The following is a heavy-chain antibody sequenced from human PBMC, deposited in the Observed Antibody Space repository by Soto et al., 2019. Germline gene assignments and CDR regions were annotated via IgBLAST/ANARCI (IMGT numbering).Heavy chain of an antibody. CDR2: IYDSESA. CDR1: GGSISSGDYY. D-gene: IGHD6-6*01. J-gene: IGHJ5*02. Sequence: PSETLSLTCTVSGGSISSGDYYWSWIRQPPGKGLEWIGHIYDSESAYYNPSLKSRVTISMDTSKNQFAMRLSSVTAADTAVYFCARAFSSSSAVDLWGQATQVTVSS. CDR3: ARAFSSSSAVDL. V-gene: IGHV4-30-4*01.